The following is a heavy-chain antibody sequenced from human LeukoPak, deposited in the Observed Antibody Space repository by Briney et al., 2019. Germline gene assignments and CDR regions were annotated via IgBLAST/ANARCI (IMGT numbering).Heavy chain of an antibody. CDR1: GGSISSYY. CDR3: ARSIRKQQLDRYYYYYYGMDV. D-gene: IGHD6-13*01. V-gene: IGHV4-59*01. Sequence: PSETLSLTCTVSGGSISSYYWSWIRQPPGKGLEWIGYIYYSGNTNYNPSLKSRVTISVDTSKNQFSLKLSSVTAADTAVYYCARSIRKQQLDRYYYYYYGMDVWGQGTTVTVSS. J-gene: IGHJ6*02. CDR2: IYYSGNT.